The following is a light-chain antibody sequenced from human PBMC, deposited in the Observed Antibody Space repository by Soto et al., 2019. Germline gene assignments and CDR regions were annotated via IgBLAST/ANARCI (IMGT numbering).Light chain of an antibody. CDR2: DAV. J-gene: IGKJ3*01. Sequence: DIQMTQSPSSLSASVGDRVTITCQASQDISNYLNWYQQIPGKAPKLLIYDAVNLETGVPSRFSGSGSGTHFTFTISSLQPEDIATYYCQRYDTRPTFTFGPGTKVDIK. V-gene: IGKV1-33*01. CDR3: QRYDTRPTFT. CDR1: QDISNY.